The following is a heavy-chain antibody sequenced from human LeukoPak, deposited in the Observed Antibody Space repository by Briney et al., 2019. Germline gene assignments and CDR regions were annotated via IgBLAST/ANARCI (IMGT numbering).Heavy chain of an antibody. V-gene: IGHV1-18*01. CDR3: AREGDYDSSGYRGYNWFDP. Sequence: GASVKASCKASGYTFTSYGISWVRQAPGQGLEWMGWISAYNGNTNYAQKLQGRVTMTTDTSTSTAYMELRSLRSDGTAVYYCAREGDYDSSGYRGYNWFDPWGQGTLVTVSS. J-gene: IGHJ5*02. D-gene: IGHD3-22*01. CDR1: GYTFTSYG. CDR2: ISAYNGNT.